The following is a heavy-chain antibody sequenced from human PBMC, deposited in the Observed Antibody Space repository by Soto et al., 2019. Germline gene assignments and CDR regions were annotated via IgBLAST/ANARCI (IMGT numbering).Heavy chain of an antibody. V-gene: IGHV1-69*13. Sequence: WASVKVSCKASGGTFNTYTFSWVRRAPGQGLEWMGSIIPIFGTANYAPRFQGRLSITADQSATTTYMELTSLTSEDTAFYYCGRIPRYSFPTSEHLDKWGQGTMVTVYS. CDR2: IIPIFGTA. CDR1: GGTFNTYT. J-gene: IGHJ1*01. D-gene: IGHD5-18*01. CDR3: GRIPRYSFPTSEHLDK.